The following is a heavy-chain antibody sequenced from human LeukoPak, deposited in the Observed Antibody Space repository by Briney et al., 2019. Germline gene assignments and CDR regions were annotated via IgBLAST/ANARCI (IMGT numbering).Heavy chain of an antibody. V-gene: IGHV4-61*02. CDR2: IYTSGST. J-gene: IGHJ4*02. D-gene: IGHD7-27*01. CDR3: ARTPWGFFDY. Sequence: SETLSLTCTVSGGSISSGSYYWSWIRQPAGTGLEWIGRIYTSGSTNYNPSLKSRVTISVDTSKNQFSLKLSSVTAADPAVYYCARTPWGFFDYWGQGTLVTVSS. CDR1: GGSISSGSYY.